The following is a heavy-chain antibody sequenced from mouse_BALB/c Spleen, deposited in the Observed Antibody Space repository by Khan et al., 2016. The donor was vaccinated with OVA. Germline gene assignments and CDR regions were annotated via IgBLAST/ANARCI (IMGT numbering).Heavy chain of an antibody. D-gene: IGHD1-2*01. CDR1: GYTFTDYY. Sequence: QVRLQQSGAELAMPGASVKLSCKASGYTFTDYYINWMKQRTGQGLEWIGEISPGSGDTYYNERFKGKATLTADKSSSTAYMQLSSLTSEASAVYFCARRNYFGYTFAYWGQGTLVTVSA. CDR2: ISPGSGDT. CDR3: ARRNYFGYTFAY. J-gene: IGHJ3*01. V-gene: IGHV1-77*01.